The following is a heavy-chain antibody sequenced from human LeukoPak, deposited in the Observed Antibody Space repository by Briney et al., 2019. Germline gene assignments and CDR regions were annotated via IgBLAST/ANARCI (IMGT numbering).Heavy chain of an antibody. CDR3: AKGRLRHTMIVVVTNDY. CDR1: GFTFSSYA. D-gene: IGHD3-22*01. CDR2: ISGSGGST. J-gene: IGHJ4*02. V-gene: IGHV3-23*01. Sequence: GGSLRLSCAASGFTFSSYAMSWVRQAPVKGLEWVSAISGSGGSTYYADSVKGRFTISRDNSKNTLYLQMNSLRAEDTAVYYCAKGRLRHTMIVVVTNDYWGQGTLVTVSS.